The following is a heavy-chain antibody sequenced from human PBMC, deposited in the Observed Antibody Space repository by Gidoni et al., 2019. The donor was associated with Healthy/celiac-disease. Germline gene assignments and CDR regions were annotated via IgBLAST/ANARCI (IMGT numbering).Heavy chain of an antibody. Sequence: QVQLVESGGGVVQPGRSLRLSCAASGFTFSSYGMHWVRQAPGQGLGWVAVISYDGSNKYYADSVKGRFTISRDNSKNTLYLQMNSLRAEDTAVYYCAKDHPYYYDSSGWFDPWGQGTLVTVSS. V-gene: IGHV3-30*18. CDR2: ISYDGSNK. CDR1: GFTFSSYG. J-gene: IGHJ5*02. D-gene: IGHD3-22*01. CDR3: AKDHPYYYDSSGWFDP.